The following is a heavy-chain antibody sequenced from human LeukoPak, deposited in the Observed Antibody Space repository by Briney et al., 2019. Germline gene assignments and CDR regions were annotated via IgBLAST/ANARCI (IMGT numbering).Heavy chain of an antibody. V-gene: IGHV3-9*01. CDR2: ISWNSGSI. Sequence: PGRSLRLSCAASGFTFDDYAMRWVRQAPGKGLEWVSGISWNSGSIGYADSVKGRFTISRDNAKNSLYLQMNSLRAEDTALYYCAKVYGDYYYGMDVWGQGTTVTVSS. D-gene: IGHD4-17*01. J-gene: IGHJ6*02. CDR1: GFTFDDYA. CDR3: AKVYGDYYYGMDV.